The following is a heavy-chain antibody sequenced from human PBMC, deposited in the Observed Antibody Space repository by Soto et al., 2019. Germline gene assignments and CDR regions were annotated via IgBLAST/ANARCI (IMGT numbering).Heavy chain of an antibody. D-gene: IGHD6-19*01. V-gene: IGHV3-33*01. CDR2: IWYDGSNK. J-gene: IGHJ4*02. CDR1: GFTFSSYG. CDR3: ARETHIAVADLDY. Sequence: GGSLRLSCAASGFTFSSYGMHWVRQAPGKGLEWVAVIWYDGSNKYYADSVKGRFTISRDNSKNTLYLQMNSLRAEDTAVYYCARETHIAVADLDYWGQGTLVTVSS.